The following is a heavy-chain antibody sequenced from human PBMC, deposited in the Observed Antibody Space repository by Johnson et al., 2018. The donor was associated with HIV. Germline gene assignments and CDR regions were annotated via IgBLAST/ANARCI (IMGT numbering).Heavy chain of an antibody. D-gene: IGHD3-3*01. CDR3: ARDGTNYNFWSGYLDAFDI. CDR1: GFTFSNFG. Sequence: QVQLVESGEGLVKPGGSLRLSCAASGFTFSNFGMHWVRQAPGKGLEWVAFIRYDGSNKYYADSVKGRFTISRDNAKNSLYLQMNSLRAEDTAVYYCARDGTNYNFWSGYLDAFDIWGQGTMVTVSS. CDR2: IRYDGSNK. V-gene: IGHV3-30*02. J-gene: IGHJ3*02.